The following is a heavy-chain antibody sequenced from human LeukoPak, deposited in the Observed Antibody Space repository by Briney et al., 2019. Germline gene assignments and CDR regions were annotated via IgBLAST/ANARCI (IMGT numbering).Heavy chain of an antibody. CDR1: GFTLSSYS. J-gene: IGHJ6*02. CDR3: ARDRRTYYYDSTSGMDV. V-gene: IGHV3-21*04. D-gene: IGHD3-22*01. Sequence: GGSLRLSCAVSGFTLSSYSMNWVRQAPGKGLEWVSSISSSSSHIYYADSVKGRFTISRDNSKNTLFLQMDSLRAEDTAVYHCARDRRTYYYDSTSGMDVWGQGTTVTVSS. CDR2: ISSSSSHI.